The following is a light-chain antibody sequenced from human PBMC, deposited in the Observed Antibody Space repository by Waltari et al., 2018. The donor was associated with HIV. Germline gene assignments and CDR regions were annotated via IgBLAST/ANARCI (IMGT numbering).Light chain of an antibody. V-gene: IGLV2-14*01. CDR2: EVN. Sequence: QSALTQPAPVSGSPGQSITISCTGTSSDVGGYNYVSWYQQHPDKAPKLVIFEVNSRPSVVSHRSSCSKSGNTASLTISGLQAEDEADYYGSSYTSSRTLVFGGGTKLTVL. CDR1: SSDVGGYNY. CDR3: SSYTSSRTLV. J-gene: IGLJ3*02.